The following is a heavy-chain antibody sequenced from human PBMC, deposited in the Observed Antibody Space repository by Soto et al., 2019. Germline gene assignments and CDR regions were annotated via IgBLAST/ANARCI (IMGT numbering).Heavy chain of an antibody. CDR3: AREFPSLRSSWREFFQP. CDR1: GYTFTSYA. Sequence: ASVKVSCKASGYTFTSYAMHWVRQAPGQRLEWMGWINAGNGNTKCSQKFQGRVTITRETSASTVYMELSSLRSEDTAVYFCAREFPSLRSSWREFFQPWGQGTLVTVSS. V-gene: IGHV1-3*01. D-gene: IGHD6-13*01. J-gene: IGHJ1*01. CDR2: INAGNGNT.